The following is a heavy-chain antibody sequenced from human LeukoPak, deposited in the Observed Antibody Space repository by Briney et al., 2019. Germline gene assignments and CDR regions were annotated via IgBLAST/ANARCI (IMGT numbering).Heavy chain of an antibody. Sequence: PGGSLRRSCAASGFTFSSYEMNWVRQAPGKGLGWVSYISSGGDTIYYADSVKGRFTISRDNSENSLYLQMDSLTAEDPAVFYCQRKGSQWDFLVDYWGQGTRVAVSP. J-gene: IGHJ4*02. V-gene: IGHV3-48*03. CDR3: QRKGSQWDFLVDY. CDR1: GFTFSSYE. D-gene: IGHD2/OR15-2a*01. CDR2: ISSGGDTI.